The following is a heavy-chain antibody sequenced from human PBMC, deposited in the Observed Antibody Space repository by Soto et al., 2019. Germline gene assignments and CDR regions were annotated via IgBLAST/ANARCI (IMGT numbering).Heavy chain of an antibody. CDR2: IYSRGNT. V-gene: IGHV4-59*01. Sequence: LCHSYTVVWGTIGDEGGRWILQTPGKGLEWIGYIYSRGNTNYNPSLKSRVTISVDTSKTQFSLNLSSVTAADTAMYYCARGRPRDGYNSGHSDFDIWGQGTMVTVSS. J-gene: IGHJ3*02. CDR1: WGTIGDEG. D-gene: IGHD5-12*01. CDR3: ARGRPRDGYNSGHSDFDI.